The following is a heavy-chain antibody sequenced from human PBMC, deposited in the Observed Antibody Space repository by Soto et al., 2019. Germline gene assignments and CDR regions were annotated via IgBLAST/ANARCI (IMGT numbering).Heavy chain of an antibody. CDR2: IKQDGGEK. Sequence: GSLRLSCAASGVTFSSYWMSWVRQAPGKGLEWVANIKQDGGEKYYVDSVKGRFTISRDNAKNSLYLQMNSLRVEDTALYYCARRYSSGWSGFDPWGQGTLVTVSS. J-gene: IGHJ5*02. CDR1: GVTFSSYW. V-gene: IGHV3-7*01. D-gene: IGHD6-13*01. CDR3: ARRYSSGWSGFDP.